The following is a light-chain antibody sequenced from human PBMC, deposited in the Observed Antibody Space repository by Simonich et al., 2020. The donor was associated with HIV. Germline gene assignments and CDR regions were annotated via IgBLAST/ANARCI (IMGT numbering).Light chain of an antibody. CDR3: QQYDNLPWT. CDR2: GAS. V-gene: IGKV1-33*01. CDR1: PDITNY. Sequence: DIQMTQSPSSLPASVGDRVTITCQASPDITNYLNWYQQKPGKAAKLLIYGASNLETGVPSRFNGTGCGTDFTFTINSLQPEDIATYYCQQYDNLPWTFGRGTKVEIK. J-gene: IGKJ1*01.